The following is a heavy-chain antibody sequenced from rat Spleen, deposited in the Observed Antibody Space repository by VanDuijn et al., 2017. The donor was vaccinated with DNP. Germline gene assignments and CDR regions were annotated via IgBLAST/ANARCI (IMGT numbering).Heavy chain of an antibody. V-gene: IGHV5-20*01. Sequence: EVQLVESGGDLVQPGRSLKLSCAASGFTFSDYYMAWVRQAPTKGLEWVASISYDGGDIHYPDSVRGRFTISRDYARSTLYLQMDSLRSEDTATYYCATSSYFGYDYGFAYWGQGTLVTVSS. CDR1: GFTFSDYY. CDR3: ATSSYFGYDYGFAY. J-gene: IGHJ3*01. D-gene: IGHD1-7*01. CDR2: ISYDGGDI.